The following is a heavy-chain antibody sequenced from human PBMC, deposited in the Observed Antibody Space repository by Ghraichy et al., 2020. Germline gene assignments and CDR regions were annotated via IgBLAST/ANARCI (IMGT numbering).Heavy chain of an antibody. CDR1: GFAYNSYW. CDR2: IKYDGSAE. Sequence: GGSLRLSCAASGFAYNSYWMNWVRQAPGKGLEWVAYIKYDGSAEYYVDSVKGRFAISRHNAKNSLFLQMNSLRAEDTAVYYCARGWGRFDYWGQGTLVTVSS. J-gene: IGHJ4*02. V-gene: IGHV3-7*01. D-gene: IGHD2-21*02. CDR3: ARGWGRFDY.